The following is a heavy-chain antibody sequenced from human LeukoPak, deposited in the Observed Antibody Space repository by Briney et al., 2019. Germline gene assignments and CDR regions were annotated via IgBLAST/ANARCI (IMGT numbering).Heavy chain of an antibody. CDR2: ISYDGSTK. CDR3: AKDLVGYYFDY. CDR1: GFTFSSYG. Sequence: PGRSLRLSCAAAGFTFSSYGMHWVRQAPGKGLEWVAVISYDGSTKYYADSVKGRFTISRDNSKNTLYLQMNSLRAEDTAVYYCAKDLVGYYFDYWGQGTLVTVSS. J-gene: IGHJ4*02. D-gene: IGHD2-2*01. V-gene: IGHV3-30*18.